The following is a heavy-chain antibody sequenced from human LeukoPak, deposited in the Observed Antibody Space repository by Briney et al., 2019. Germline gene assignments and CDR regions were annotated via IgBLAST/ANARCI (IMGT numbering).Heavy chain of an antibody. D-gene: IGHD1-7*01. J-gene: IGHJ3*02. CDR3: ARADWNYDAFDI. CDR1: GGTFSSYA. Sequence: ASVKVSCKASGGTFSSYAINWVRQATGQGLEWMGWMNPNSGNTGYAQKFQGRVTITRNTSISTAYMELSSLRSEDTAVYYCARADWNYDAFDIWGQGTMVTVSS. CDR2: MNPNSGNT. V-gene: IGHV1-8*03.